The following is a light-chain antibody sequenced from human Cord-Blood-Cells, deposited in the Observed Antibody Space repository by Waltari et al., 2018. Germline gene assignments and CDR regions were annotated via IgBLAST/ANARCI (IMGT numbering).Light chain of an antibody. CDR3: CSYAGSSTVV. J-gene: IGLJ2*01. CDR2: EGS. V-gene: IGLV2-23*01. CDR1: SSDVGSYNL. Sequence: QSALTQPASVSGSPGQPITISCTGTSSDVGSYNLVSWYQQNPGKAPKLMIYEGSKRPSGVSNRFSCSKSGNTASLTISRLHAEDEAYYYCCSYAGSSTVVFGDGTKLTVL.